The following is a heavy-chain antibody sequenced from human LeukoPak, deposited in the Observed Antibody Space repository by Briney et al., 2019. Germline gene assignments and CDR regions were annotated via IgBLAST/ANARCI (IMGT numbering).Heavy chain of an antibody. D-gene: IGHD5-18*01. V-gene: IGHV3-33*01. CDR3: ARDVRGYSYGSGGYFDY. J-gene: IGHJ4*02. CDR2: IWYDGSKK. CDR1: GFTFSSYA. Sequence: GGSLRLSCAASGFTFSSYAMHWVRQAPGKGLEWVAVIWYDGSKKYYADSVKGRFTISRDNSKNTLYLQMNSLRAEDTAVYYCARDVRGYSYGSGGYFDYWGQGTLVTVSS.